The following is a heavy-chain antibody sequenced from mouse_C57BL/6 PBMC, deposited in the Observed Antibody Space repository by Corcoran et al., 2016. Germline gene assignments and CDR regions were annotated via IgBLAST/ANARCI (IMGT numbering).Heavy chain of an antibody. Sequence: QVQLQQSGPELVKPGASVKISCKASGYTFTDYYINWVKQRPGQGLEWIGWIFPGSGSTYYNEKFKGKATLTVDKSSSTAYMLLSSLTSEDSAVYFCARKSDYDEGAGPFDYWCQGTTLTVSS. V-gene: IGHV1-75*01. CDR3: ARKSDYDEGAGPFDY. D-gene: IGHD2-4*01. J-gene: IGHJ2*01. CDR2: IFPGSGST. CDR1: GYTFTDYY.